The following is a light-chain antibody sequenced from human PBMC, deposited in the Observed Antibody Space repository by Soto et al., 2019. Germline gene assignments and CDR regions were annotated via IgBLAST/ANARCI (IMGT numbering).Light chain of an antibody. CDR3: HQYGGSPRYT. CDR2: GAS. V-gene: IGKV3-20*01. Sequence: EIVLTQSPGTLSLSPGEIATLSCRASQSISNHYLAWFQQKPGQAPRLLIYGASYRATGIPDRFSGSGSGTDFTLTITGLEPEDFAVYHCHQYGGSPRYTFGQGTKLEIK. J-gene: IGKJ2*01. CDR1: QSISNHY.